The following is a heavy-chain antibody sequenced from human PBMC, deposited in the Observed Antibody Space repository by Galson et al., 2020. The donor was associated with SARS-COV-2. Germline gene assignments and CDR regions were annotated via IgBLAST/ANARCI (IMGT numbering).Heavy chain of an antibody. CDR1: GLTFTAYA. V-gene: IGHV3-30*04. Sequence: GGSLRLSCAASGLTFTAYAIHCVRQAPGKGLEWVASISADESHKYYADSMKGRFTIPRDNSKNTPDLQMNSLTTEDAAVYYSARDIPACKGVSCLVGDVDYWGQGTLVTVSS. CDR2: ISADESHK. CDR3: ARDIPACKGVSCLVGDVDY. J-gene: IGHJ4*02. D-gene: IGHD3-10*01.